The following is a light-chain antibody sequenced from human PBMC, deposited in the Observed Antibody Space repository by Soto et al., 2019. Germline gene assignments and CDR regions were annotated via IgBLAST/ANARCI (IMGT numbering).Light chain of an antibody. CDR3: QQTHSTPAST. V-gene: IGKV1-39*01. CDR1: QSISRY. CDR2: AAS. Sequence: DIQMTQSPASLSASVGDRVTITCRASQSISRYLNWYLQGPGKAPELLIYAASNLHDGVPSRFSGSGSGTEFTLTISSLQPEDFAVYYCQQTHSTPASTFGQGTSVEVK. J-gene: IGKJ1*01.